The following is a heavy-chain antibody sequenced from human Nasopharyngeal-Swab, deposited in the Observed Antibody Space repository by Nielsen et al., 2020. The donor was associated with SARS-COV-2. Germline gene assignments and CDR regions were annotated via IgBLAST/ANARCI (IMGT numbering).Heavy chain of an antibody. CDR3: SRRGGPGFGELSDY. CDR2: IDPSDSYT. D-gene: IGHD3-10*01. V-gene: IGHV5-10-1*01. Sequence: GESLKISCEGSGYSFTSYWITWVRQMPGKGLEWMGRIDPSDSYTNYSPSFQGHVTISVDKSISTAYLQWSSLKASDTAMYYCSRRGGPGFGELSDYWGQGTLVTVSS. J-gene: IGHJ4*02. CDR1: GYSFTSYW.